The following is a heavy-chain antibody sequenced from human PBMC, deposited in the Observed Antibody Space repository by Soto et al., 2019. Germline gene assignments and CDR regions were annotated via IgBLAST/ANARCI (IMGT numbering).Heavy chain of an antibody. V-gene: IGHV1-2*02. CDR3: ARETLPPLSSNWFDP. CDR1: GYSFTGYY. D-gene: IGHD2-2*01. J-gene: IGHJ5*02. CDR2: INPNSGGT. Sequence: RXSVKVSCKASGYSFTGYYMHWVRQAPGQGLEWMGWINPNSGGTNYAQKFQGRVTMTRDTSISTAYMELSRLRSDDTAVYYCARETLPPLSSNWFDPWGQRTLVTVSS.